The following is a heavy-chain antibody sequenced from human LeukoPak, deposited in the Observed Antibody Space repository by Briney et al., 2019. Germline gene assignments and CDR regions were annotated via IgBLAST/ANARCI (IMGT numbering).Heavy chain of an antibody. J-gene: IGHJ4*02. CDR2: ISYDGSNK. V-gene: IGHV3-30*04. Sequence: PGGSLRLSCAPSGFTFSSYAMHWVRQAPGKGLEWVAVISYDGSNKYYADSVKGRFTISRDNSKNTLYLQMNSLRAEDTAVYYCARGLQDLDYWGQGTLVTVSS. CDR1: GFTFSSYA. D-gene: IGHD4-11*01. CDR3: ARGLQDLDY.